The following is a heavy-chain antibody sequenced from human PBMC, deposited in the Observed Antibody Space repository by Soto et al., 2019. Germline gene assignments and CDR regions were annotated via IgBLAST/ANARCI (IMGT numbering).Heavy chain of an antibody. D-gene: IGHD2-2*01. CDR3: ARHKGYCSSTSCYGMDV. V-gene: IGHV5-51*01. CDR1: GYSFSSYC. J-gene: IGHJ6*02. Sequence: GESLKSSGKGAGYSFSSYCIVWVLQMRWKGLEWMGAIYPGDSDTRYSPSFRGQVTISADKSINTAYLQWNSLKASDTAMYYCARHKGYCSSTSCYGMDVWGQGATVTVSS. CDR2: IYPGDSDT.